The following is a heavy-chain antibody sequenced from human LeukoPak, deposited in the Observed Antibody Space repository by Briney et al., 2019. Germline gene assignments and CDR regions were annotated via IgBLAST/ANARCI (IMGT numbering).Heavy chain of an antibody. D-gene: IGHD3-10*01. V-gene: IGHV4-59*01. Sequence: PSETQSLTCTVSGGSISSYYWSWIRQPPGKGLEWIGYIYYSGSTNYNPSLKSRVTISVDTSKNQFSLKLSSVTAADTAVYYCARVVRGVIMNYYYMDVWGKGTTVTISS. CDR1: GGSISSYY. CDR2: IYYSGST. CDR3: ARVVRGVIMNYYYMDV. J-gene: IGHJ6*03.